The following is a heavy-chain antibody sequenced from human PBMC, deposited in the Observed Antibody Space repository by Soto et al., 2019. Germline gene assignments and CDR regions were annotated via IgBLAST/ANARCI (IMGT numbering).Heavy chain of an antibody. V-gene: IGHV5-51*01. CDR3: ARPGSGSQRGYYGMDV. CDR2: IDPGDSDT. J-gene: IGHJ6*02. CDR1: GYSFTSYW. Sequence: GESLKISCKGSGYSFTSYWISWVRQMPGKGLEWMGRIDPGDSDTRYSPSFQGQVTISADKSISTAYLQWSSLKASDTAMYYCARPGSGSQRGYYGMDVWGQGTTVTVSS. D-gene: IGHD1-26*01.